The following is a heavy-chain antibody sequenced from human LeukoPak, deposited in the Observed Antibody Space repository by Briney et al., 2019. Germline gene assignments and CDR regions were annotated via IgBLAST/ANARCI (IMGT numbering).Heavy chain of an antibody. J-gene: IGHJ6*04. D-gene: IGHD5-18*01. CDR1: GGTFSSYA. V-gene: IGHV1-69*06. CDR3: ARNLGYSYGPMMDV. Sequence: ASVKVSCKASGGTFSSYAISWVRPAPGQGLEWMGRIIPIFGTANYAQKFQGRVTITADKSTSTAYMELSSLRSEDTAVYYCARNLGYSYGPMMDVWGKGTTVTVSS. CDR2: IIPIFGTA.